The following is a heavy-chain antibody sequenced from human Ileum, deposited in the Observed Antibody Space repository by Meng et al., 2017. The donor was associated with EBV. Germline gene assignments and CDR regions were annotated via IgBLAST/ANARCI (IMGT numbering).Heavy chain of an antibody. J-gene: IGHJ4*02. V-gene: IGHV4-4*02. CDR2: IYHTGST. CDR1: GDSMGGPNG. D-gene: IGHD6-6*01. CDR3: AREVSNSSSWGSFDY. Sequence: VLLGEPGAGQVEPSGTLSVTCTFSGDSMGGPNGWHWVRQAPGEGLEWIGEIYHTGSTNYNPSLKSRVSMSVDQSRNQFSMRLTSVTAADTAVYFCAREVSNSSSWGSFDYWGQGALVTVSS.